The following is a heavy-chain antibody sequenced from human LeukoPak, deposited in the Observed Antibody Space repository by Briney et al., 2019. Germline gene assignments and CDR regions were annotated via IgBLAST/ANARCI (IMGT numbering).Heavy chain of an antibody. V-gene: IGHV3-73*01. Sequence: GGSLRLSCAASGFNFSSSAIHWVRQASGKGLEWVGRIRSKTHSYATTYAASLKGRFTISRDDSKNTTYLQTTSLKSDDTAVYYCTRRSITSTRTDDYWGQGTLVTVSS. CDR2: IRSKTHSYAT. CDR3: TRRSITSTRTDDY. D-gene: IGHD1-14*01. CDR1: GFNFSSSA. J-gene: IGHJ4*02.